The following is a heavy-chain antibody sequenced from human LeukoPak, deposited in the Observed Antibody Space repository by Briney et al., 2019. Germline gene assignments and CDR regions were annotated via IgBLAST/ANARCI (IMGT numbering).Heavy chain of an antibody. Sequence: GGSLRLSCAASGFTFSSYAVSWVRQTPGKGLEWVSAISGSGGSTYYADSVKGRFTISRDNSKNTLYLQMNSLRAEDTAVYYCARGVYIAAAQYGYWGQGTLVTVSS. CDR3: ARGVYIAAAQYGY. D-gene: IGHD6-13*01. CDR2: ISGSGGST. CDR1: GFTFSSYA. V-gene: IGHV3-23*01. J-gene: IGHJ4*02.